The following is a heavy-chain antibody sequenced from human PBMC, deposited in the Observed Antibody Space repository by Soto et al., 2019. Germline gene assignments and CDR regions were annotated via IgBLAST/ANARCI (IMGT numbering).Heavy chain of an antibody. V-gene: IGHV3-23*01. CDR2: ISGSGGST. J-gene: IGHJ4*02. CDR3: AKELRFLEWLPAPFDY. CDR1: GFTFSSYA. Sequence: GGSLRLSCAASGFTFSSYAMSWVRQAPGKGLEWVSAISGSGGSTYYADSVKGRFTISRDNSKNTLYLQMNSLRAEDTAVYYCAKELRFLEWLPAPFDYWGQGTLVTVSS. D-gene: IGHD3-3*01.